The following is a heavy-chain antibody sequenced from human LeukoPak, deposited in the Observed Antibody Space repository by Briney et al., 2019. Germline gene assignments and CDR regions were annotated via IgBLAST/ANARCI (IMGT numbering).Heavy chain of an antibody. CDR3: ARAYCSSTSCYHNWFDP. CDR1: GGSFSGDY. CDR2: INRSGRA. V-gene: IGHV4-34*01. D-gene: IGHD2-2*01. Sequence: SETLSLTCAVYGGSFSGDYWSWIRQPPGKGLEWIGDINRSGRAVYNTSLKSRVIISVDTSKNQFSLKVNSVTAADTAVYYCARAYCSSTSCYHNWFDPWGQGTLVTVSS. J-gene: IGHJ5*02.